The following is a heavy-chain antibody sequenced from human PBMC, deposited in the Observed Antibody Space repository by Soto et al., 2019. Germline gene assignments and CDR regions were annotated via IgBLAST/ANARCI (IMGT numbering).Heavy chain of an antibody. V-gene: IGHV5-51*01. CDR2: IHPGDSDI. CDR3: ATSDRSSLTFYYHGVGV. CDR1: AYNFTTYG. D-gene: IGHD2-2*01. J-gene: IGHJ6*02. Sequence: PAESLRISCKVSAYNFTTYGIVWVLQMPGKRLEWVGVIHPGDSDIRYSPSFQGQVTISADKSISTAYLQWSSLKASDTAMYYCATSDRSSLTFYYHGVGVWGQGTTVTVSS.